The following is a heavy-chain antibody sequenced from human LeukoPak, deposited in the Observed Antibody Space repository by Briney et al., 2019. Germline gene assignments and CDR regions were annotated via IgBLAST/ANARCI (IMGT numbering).Heavy chain of an antibody. D-gene: IGHD3-22*01. CDR2: INHSGST. CDR1: GGSFSGYY. CDR3: ARAPSGYYSPLYDS. V-gene: IGHV4-34*01. J-gene: IGHJ4*02. Sequence: SETLSLTCAVYGGSFSGYYWSWIRQPPGKGLEWIGEINHSGSTNYNPSLKSRVTISVDTSKNQFSLKLSSVTAADTAVYYCARAPSGYYSPLYDSWGQGTLVTVSS.